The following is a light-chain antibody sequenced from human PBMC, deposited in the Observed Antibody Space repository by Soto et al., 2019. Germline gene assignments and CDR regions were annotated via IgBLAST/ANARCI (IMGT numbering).Light chain of an antibody. CDR2: AAS. CDR1: QGISNY. J-gene: IGKJ3*01. CDR3: QKYNSAPS. V-gene: IGKV1-27*01. Sequence: LQMTQSPSSLSASVGDRVTITCRASQGISNYLAWYQQKPGKVPKLLIYAASTLQSGVPSRFSGSGSGTDFTLTISSLQPEDVATYYCQKYNSAPSFGPGTKVDIK.